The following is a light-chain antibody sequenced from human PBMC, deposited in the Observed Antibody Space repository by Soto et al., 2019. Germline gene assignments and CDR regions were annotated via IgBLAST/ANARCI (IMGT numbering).Light chain of an antibody. CDR1: QSVPSNY. Sequence: IVLTQSPGTLSLSPGERATLSCRASQSVPSNYVAWYQQKPGQAPRLLIYAASSRTTGIPDRFSGSGSGTDFTLTINRLEPEDLAVYYCQQYGSNPSITFGQGTRLEI. J-gene: IGKJ5*01. CDR3: QQYGSNPSIT. V-gene: IGKV3-20*01. CDR2: AAS.